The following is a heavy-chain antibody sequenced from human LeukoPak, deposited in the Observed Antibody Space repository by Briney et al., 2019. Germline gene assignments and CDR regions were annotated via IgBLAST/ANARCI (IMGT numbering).Heavy chain of an antibody. J-gene: IGHJ4*02. D-gene: IGHD6-13*01. Sequence: GGSLRLSCAASGLTFSRSAMTWVSQTPGEGLDWVSSISSSGNTYYADSVKGGFTISRDNSKNMLYLQMNSLRAEDTAVYYCVKGRISEDGLDFWGQGTLVTVSS. V-gene: IGHV3-23*01. CDR1: GLTFSRSA. CDR2: ISSSGNT. CDR3: VKGRISEDGLDF.